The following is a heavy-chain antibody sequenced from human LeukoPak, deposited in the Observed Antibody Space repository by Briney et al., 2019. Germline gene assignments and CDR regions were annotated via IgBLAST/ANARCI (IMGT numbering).Heavy chain of an antibody. V-gene: IGHV4-59*01. J-gene: IGHJ6*03. CDR3: ARVEEGYGSGRRENYYYYYMDV. CDR2: IHYSGST. Sequence: PSETLSLTCTVSGGSLRNYYWGWIRQPPGKGLEWIGYIHYSGSTNYNPSLKSRVTISVDTSKNQFSLKLSSVTAADTAVYYCARVEEGYGSGRRENYYYYYMDVWGKGTTVTLSS. D-gene: IGHD3-10*01. CDR1: GGSLRNYY.